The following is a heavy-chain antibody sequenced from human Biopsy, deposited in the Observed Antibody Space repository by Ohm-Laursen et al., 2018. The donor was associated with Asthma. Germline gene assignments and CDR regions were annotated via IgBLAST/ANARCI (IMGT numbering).Heavy chain of an antibody. Sequence: SSVKVSCKASDYIFPRYYISWVRQAPGQGLEWMGRINPNSGGTNYAQKFQGRVTMTSDTSISTAYMELSRLRSDDTALYYCARGQKSPGDRWFDPWGQGTLVTVSS. CDR2: INPNSGGT. CDR3: ARGQKSPGDRWFDP. J-gene: IGHJ5*02. V-gene: IGHV1-2*06. CDR1: DYIFPRYY. D-gene: IGHD7-27*01.